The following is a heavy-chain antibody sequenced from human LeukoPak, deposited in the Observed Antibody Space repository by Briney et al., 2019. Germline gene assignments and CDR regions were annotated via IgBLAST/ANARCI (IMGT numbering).Heavy chain of an antibody. D-gene: IGHD3-16*02. CDR3: AKASRGFAYRLDF. CDR1: GFMFNIHV. V-gene: IGHV3-23*01. CDR2: IIGSGGST. Sequence: GGSLRLSCAASGFMFNIHVMSWVRQAPGKGLEWVSGIIGSGGSTYYADSVKGRFTISRDNSKNTLSLQMNSLGAEDTAIYYCAKASRGFAYRLDFWGQGTLVTVSS. J-gene: IGHJ4*02.